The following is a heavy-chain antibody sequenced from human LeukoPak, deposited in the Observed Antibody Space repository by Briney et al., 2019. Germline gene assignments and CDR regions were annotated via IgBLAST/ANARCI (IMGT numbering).Heavy chain of an antibody. V-gene: IGHV3-23*01. D-gene: IGHD3-22*01. CDR2: ISGSGGST. CDR1: GFTFSSYA. Sequence: GGSLRLSCAASGFTFSSYAMSWVRQAPGKGLEWVSAISGSGGSTYYADSVKGRFTISRDNSKNTLYLQMYSLRAEDTAVDYCAKSANRSPVVVITAYFDYWGQGTLVTVSS. CDR3: AKSANRSPVVVITAYFDY. J-gene: IGHJ4*02.